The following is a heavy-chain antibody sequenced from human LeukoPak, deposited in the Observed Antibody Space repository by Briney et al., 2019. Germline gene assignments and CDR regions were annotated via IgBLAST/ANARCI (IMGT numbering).Heavy chain of an antibody. Sequence: ASVKVSCKASGYTFTGYYIHWVRQAPGQGLEWMGWINPNSGGTNYAQKFQGRVTMTRDTPITYMELSRLRSDDTAVYFCARAYSGYEAFDYWGQGTLVTVSS. D-gene: IGHD5-12*01. J-gene: IGHJ4*02. CDR3: ARAYSGYEAFDY. V-gene: IGHV1-2*02. CDR2: INPNSGGT. CDR1: GYTFTGYY.